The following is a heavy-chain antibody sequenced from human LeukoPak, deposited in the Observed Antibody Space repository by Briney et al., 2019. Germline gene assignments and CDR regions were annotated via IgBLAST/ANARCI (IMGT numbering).Heavy chain of an antibody. V-gene: IGHV4-39*01. D-gene: IGHD3-9*01. CDR3: ASSPHGATLRYFDWFRYNWFDP. J-gene: IGHJ5*02. CDR2: IYYSGST. Sequence: SETLSLTCTVSGGSISSSSYYWGWIRQPPGKGLEWIGSIYYSGSTYYNPSLKSRVTISVDTSKNQFSLKLSSVTAADTAVYYCASSPHGATLRYFDWFRYNWFDPWGQGTLVTVSS. CDR1: GGSISSSSYY.